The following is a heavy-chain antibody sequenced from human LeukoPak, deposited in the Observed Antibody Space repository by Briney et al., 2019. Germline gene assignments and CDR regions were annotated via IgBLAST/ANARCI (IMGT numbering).Heavy chain of an antibody. CDR2: ISSSGSTI. D-gene: IGHD2-2*01. J-gene: IGHJ6*03. CDR3: TVPVVPAAIDPERDYYYYMDV. Sequence: GGSLRLSCAASGFTFSDYYMSWIRQAPGKGLEWVSYISSSGSTIYYADSVKGRFTISRDNAKNSLYLQMNSLKTEDTAVYYCTVPVVPAAIDPERDYYYYMDVWGKGTTVTVSS. V-gene: IGHV3-11*01. CDR1: GFTFSDYY.